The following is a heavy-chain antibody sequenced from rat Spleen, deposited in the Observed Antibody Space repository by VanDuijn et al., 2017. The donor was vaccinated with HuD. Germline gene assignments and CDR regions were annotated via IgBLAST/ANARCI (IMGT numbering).Heavy chain of an antibody. CDR1: GFTFNNYW. CDR3: TKTHTMGSRFAY. J-gene: IGHJ3*01. V-gene: IGHV5-31*01. Sequence: EVQLVESGGGLVQPGRSLQLSCAASGFTFNNYWMTWIRQAPGKGLEWVASIMNTGDSTYYPDSVKGRFTISRDNTKNTLYLQMNSLRSEDTATYDCTKTHTMGSRFAYWGQGTLVTVSS. D-gene: IGHD1-9*01. CDR2: IMNTGDST.